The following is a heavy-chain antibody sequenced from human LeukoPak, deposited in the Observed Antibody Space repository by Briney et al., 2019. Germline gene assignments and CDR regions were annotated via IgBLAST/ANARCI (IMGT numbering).Heavy chain of an antibody. J-gene: IGHJ4*02. CDR3: TLSSSGWAFDH. D-gene: IGHD6-19*01. V-gene: IGHV3-15*01. Sequence: GGSLRLSCAASGFTFSNAWMTWVRQAPGKGLEWVGRIKSKTEGETTDYDAPVKGRFTISRDDSKNTVYLQMNSLKTEGTGVYFCTLSSSGWAFDHWGQGTLVTVSS. CDR1: GFTFSNAW. CDR2: IKSKTEGETT.